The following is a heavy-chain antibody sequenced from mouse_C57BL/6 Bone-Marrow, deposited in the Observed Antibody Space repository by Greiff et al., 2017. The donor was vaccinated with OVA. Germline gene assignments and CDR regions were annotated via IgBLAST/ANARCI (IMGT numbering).Heavy chain of an antibody. D-gene: IGHD1-1*01. CDR3: ARRHYGSSYDYFDY. J-gene: IGHJ2*01. CDR1: GYTFTSYN. V-gene: IGHV1-12*01. CDR2: IYPGNGDT. Sequence: LQQSGAELVRPGASVKMSCKASGYTFTSYNMHWVKQTPRQGLEWIGAIYPGNGDTSYNQKFKGKATLTVDKSSSTAYMQLSSLTSEDSAVYFCARRHYGSSYDYFDYWGQGTTLTVSS.